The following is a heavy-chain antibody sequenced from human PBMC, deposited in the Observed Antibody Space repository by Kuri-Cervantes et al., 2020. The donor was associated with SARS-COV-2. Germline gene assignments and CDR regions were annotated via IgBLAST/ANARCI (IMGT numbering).Heavy chain of an antibody. J-gene: IGHJ6*03. CDR3: ARRAYGEEVDYYYMDV. Sequence: LKISGKGSGYSFTSYWIGWVRQMPGKGLEWMGIIYPGDSDTRYSPSFQGQVTISADKSINTAFLQWSSLKASDTAIYYCARRAYGEEVDYYYMDVWGKGTAVTVSS. CDR1: GYSFTSYW. CDR2: IYPGDSDT. D-gene: IGHD4-17*01. V-gene: IGHV5-51*01.